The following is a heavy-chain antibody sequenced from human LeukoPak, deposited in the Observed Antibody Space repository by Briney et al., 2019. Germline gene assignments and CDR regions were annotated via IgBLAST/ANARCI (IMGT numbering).Heavy chain of an antibody. J-gene: IGHJ5*02. V-gene: IGHV4-59*01. D-gene: IGHD3-22*01. CDR2: IYNSGST. CDR1: GGSISSYF. CDR3: ARTSSGPNWFDP. Sequence: SETLSLTCTVSGGSISSYFWSWIRQPPGKGLEWIGYIYNSGSTNYNPSLKSRVSISVDTSKNQFSLKLNSVTAADTAVYYCARTSSGPNWFDPWGQGTLVTVSS.